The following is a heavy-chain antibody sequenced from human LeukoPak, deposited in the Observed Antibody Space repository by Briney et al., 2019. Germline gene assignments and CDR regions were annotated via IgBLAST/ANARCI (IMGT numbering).Heavy chain of an antibody. CDR1: GFTFSSHA. Sequence: GGSLRLSCAASGFTFSSHAISWVRQAPGEGLEWVSVISASGGSTYYVDSVKGRFTISRDNSENTLYLQLNNLRAEDTAVYYCAKHSSGFYSDTFDYWGRGTLVTVSS. J-gene: IGHJ4*02. CDR2: ISASGGST. CDR3: AKHSSGFYSDTFDY. V-gene: IGHV3-23*01. D-gene: IGHD3-22*01.